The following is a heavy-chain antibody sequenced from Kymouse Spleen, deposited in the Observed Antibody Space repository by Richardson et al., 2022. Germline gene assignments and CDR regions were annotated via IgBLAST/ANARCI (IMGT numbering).Heavy chain of an antibody. D-gene: IGHD6-6*01. CDR3: ARWYSSSAFDY. Sequence: QVQLQESGPGLVKPSETLSLTCTVSGGSISSYYWSWIRQPPGKGLEWIGYIYYSGSTNYNPSLKSRVTISVDTSKNQFSLKLSSVTAADTAVYYCARWYSSSAFDYWGQGTLVTVSS. CDR1: GGSISSYY. V-gene: IGHV4-59*01. J-gene: IGHJ4*02. CDR2: IYYSGST.